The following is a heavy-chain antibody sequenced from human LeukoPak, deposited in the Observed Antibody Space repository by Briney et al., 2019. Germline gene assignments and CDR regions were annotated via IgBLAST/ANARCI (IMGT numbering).Heavy chain of an antibody. CDR2: IYYTGST. CDR3: ARKLGYYYDSSGSIDAFDI. CDR1: GGSIRSYY. Sequence: SETLSLTCTVSGGSIRSYYWSWIRQPPGKGLEWIGYIYYTGSTNYSPSLKSRVTISLDTSKNHFSLKLSSVTAADTAVYYCARKLGYYYDSSGSIDAFDIWGQGTMVTVSS. V-gene: IGHV4-59*13. J-gene: IGHJ3*02. D-gene: IGHD3-22*01.